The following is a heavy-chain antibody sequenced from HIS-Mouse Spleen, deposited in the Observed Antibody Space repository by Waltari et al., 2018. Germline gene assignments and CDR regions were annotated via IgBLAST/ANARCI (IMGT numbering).Heavy chain of an antibody. CDR3: AKASSGWLDY. CDR1: GFTFSSLG. Sequence: QVQWVDSGGGGVQLGGSLGPSCPAPGFTFSSLGCHGVRQAPGKGLEWVAVISYDGSNKYYADSVKGRFTISRDNSKNTLYLQMNSLRAEDTAVYYCAKASSGWLDYWGQGTLVTVSS. V-gene: IGHV3-30*18. D-gene: IGHD6-19*01. J-gene: IGHJ4*02. CDR2: ISYDGSNK.